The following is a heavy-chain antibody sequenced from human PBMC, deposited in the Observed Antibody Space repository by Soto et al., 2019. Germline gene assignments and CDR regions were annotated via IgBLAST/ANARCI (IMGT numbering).Heavy chain of an antibody. CDR3: ARLIEYSSSSWYFDL. J-gene: IGHJ2*01. CDR2: ISSNGGST. CDR1: GFTFSSYA. D-gene: IGHD6-6*01. V-gene: IGHV3-64*01. Sequence: GGSLRLSCAASGFTFSSYAMHWVRQAPGKGLEYVSAISSNGGSTYYANSVKGRFTISRDNSKNTLYLQMGSLRAEDMAVYYCARLIEYSSSSWYFDLWGRGTLVTVSS.